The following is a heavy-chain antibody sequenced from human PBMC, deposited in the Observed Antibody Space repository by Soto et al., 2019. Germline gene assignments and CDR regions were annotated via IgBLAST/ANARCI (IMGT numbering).Heavy chain of an antibody. CDR1: RFTFSSDA. CDR2: ISGSGGST. Sequence: GGSLRLSWAASRFTFSSDAMSWVRQAPGKGPEWVSAISGSGGSTYYADSVKGRFTISRDNSKNTLYLQMNSLRAEDTAVYYCAKDRSPGGYYYDSSGYSHYFDYWGQGTLVTVSS. J-gene: IGHJ4*02. D-gene: IGHD3-22*01. CDR3: AKDRSPGGYYYDSSGYSHYFDY. V-gene: IGHV3-23*01.